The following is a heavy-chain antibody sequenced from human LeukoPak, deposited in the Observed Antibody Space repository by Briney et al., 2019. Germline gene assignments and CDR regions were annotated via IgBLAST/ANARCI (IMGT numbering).Heavy chain of an antibody. D-gene: IGHD1-26*01. J-gene: IGHJ4*01. CDR1: GFTFSDYI. CDR3: AVSSGTYRYYFDY. V-gene: IGHV3-21*01. CDR2: ISSGSTYI. Sequence: GGSLRLSCAASGFTFSDYIMNWVRQAPGKGLEWVSSISSGSTYIYYADSVKGRFTISRDNAKNSLYLQMNSLRAEDTAVYYCAVSSGTYRYYFDYWGHGTLVTVSS.